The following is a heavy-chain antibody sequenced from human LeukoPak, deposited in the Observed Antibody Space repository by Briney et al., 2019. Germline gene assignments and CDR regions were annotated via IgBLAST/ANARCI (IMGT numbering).Heavy chain of an antibody. V-gene: IGHV4-34*01. CDR1: GGSFSGYY. CDR2: INHSGST. CDR3: ARGRCSGGSCYPRYYYYYMDV. D-gene: IGHD2-15*01. J-gene: IGHJ6*03. Sequence: KPSETLSLTCADYGGSFSGYYWSWIRQPPGKGLEWIGEINHSGSTNYNPSLKSRVTISVDTSKNQFSLKLSSVTAADTAVYYCARGRCSGGSCYPRYYYYYMDVWGKGTTVTVSS.